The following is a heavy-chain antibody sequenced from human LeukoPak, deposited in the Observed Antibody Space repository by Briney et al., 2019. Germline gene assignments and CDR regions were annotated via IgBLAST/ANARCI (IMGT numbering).Heavy chain of an antibody. CDR3: ARGAIFGVVITRSAFDI. J-gene: IGHJ3*02. Sequence: GGSLRLSCAASGFTFSSYAMHWVRQAPGKGLEWVAVISYDGSNKYYADSVKGRFTISRDNSKNTLYLQMNSLRAEDTAVYYCARGAIFGVVITRSAFDIWGQGTMVTVSS. CDR2: ISYDGSNK. D-gene: IGHD3-3*01. V-gene: IGHV3-30*04. CDR1: GFTFSSYA.